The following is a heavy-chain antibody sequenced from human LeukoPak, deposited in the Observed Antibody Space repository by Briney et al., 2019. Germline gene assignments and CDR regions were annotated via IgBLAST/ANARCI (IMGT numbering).Heavy chain of an antibody. CDR2: IYTSGST. J-gene: IGHJ4*02. D-gene: IGHD6-19*01. CDR3: ARDTSSGWYFSY. Sequence: SETLSLTCTVSGGTISSYYWSWIRQPAGKGLEWIGRIYTSGSTNYNPSLKSRVTMSVDTSKNQFSLKLSSVTAADTAVYYCARDTSSGWYFSYWGQGTLVTVSS. CDR1: GGTISSYY. V-gene: IGHV4-4*07.